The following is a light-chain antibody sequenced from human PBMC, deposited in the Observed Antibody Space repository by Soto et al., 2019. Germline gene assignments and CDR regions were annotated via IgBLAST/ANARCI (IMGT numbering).Light chain of an antibody. CDR1: QSISSY. CDR2: AAS. V-gene: IGKV1-39*01. Sequence: DLKIGKAPCWVCVSISVSVAITYRASQSISSYLNWYQQKPGKAPKLLIYAASSLQSGVPSRFSGSGSGTDFTLTISSLPPEDFATYYCPQSYSTRTFCQGAKVDIK. J-gene: IGKJ1*01. CDR3: PQSYSTRT.